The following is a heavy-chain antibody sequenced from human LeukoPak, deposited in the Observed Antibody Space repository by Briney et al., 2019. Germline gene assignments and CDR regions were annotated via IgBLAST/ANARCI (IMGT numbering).Heavy chain of an antibody. D-gene: IGHD6-19*01. Sequence: PGGSLRLSCAGSGFTFSDYYMNWVRQAPGKGLEWVSYISSSSSSTYYADSVKGRFTISRDNAKNSLYLQMNSLRAEDTAVYYCARVRYSSGWSFDYWGQGTLVTVSS. CDR2: ISSSSSST. J-gene: IGHJ4*02. CDR3: ARVRYSSGWSFDY. V-gene: IGHV3-11*05. CDR1: GFTFSDYY.